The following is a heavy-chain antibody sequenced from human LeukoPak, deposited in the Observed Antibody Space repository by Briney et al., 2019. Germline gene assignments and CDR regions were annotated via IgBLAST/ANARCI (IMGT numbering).Heavy chain of an antibody. CDR2: ISGTGSST. CDR3: AKGGGYSSVGY. CDR1: GFTFSSYA. V-gene: IGHV3-23*01. D-gene: IGHD6-25*01. Sequence: GGSLRLSCAASGFTFSSYAMSWVRQAPGKGVEWVSTISGTGSSTYYADSVKGRFTISRDNSKNTLYLQMNSLRAEDTAVYYCAKGGGYSSVGYWGQGTLVTVSS. J-gene: IGHJ4*02.